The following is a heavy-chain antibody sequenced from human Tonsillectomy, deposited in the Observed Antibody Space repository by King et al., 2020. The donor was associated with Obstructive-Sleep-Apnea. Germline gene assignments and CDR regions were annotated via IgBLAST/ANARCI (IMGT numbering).Heavy chain of an antibody. CDR2: ISYSGST. J-gene: IGHJ2*01. CDR1: SDSVSSGSYY. Sequence: VQLQESGPGLVKPSETLSLTCTVSSDSVSSGSYYWSWIRQTPGKGLEWIGYISYSGSTNYNPSLKSRVTISLDTSKNQFSLSLSSVTAADTAVYYCAREAGYSYGRNRYFDPWGRGTLVTVSS. D-gene: IGHD5-18*01. CDR3: AREAGYSYGRNRYFDP. V-gene: IGHV4-61*01.